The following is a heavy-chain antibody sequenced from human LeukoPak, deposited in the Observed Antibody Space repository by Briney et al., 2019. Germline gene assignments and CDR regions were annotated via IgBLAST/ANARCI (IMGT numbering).Heavy chain of an antibody. CDR3: AADVAYYYDSSGYDEKYGMDV. CDR2: INPNSGGT. Sequence: ASVKVSCKASGYTFTSYYMHWVRQAPGQGLEWMGWINPNSGGTNYAQKFQERVTITRDMSTSTAYMELSSLRSEDTAVYYCAADVAYYYDSSGYDEKYGMDVWGQGTTVTVSS. J-gene: IGHJ6*02. V-gene: IGHV1-2*02. CDR1: GYTFTSYY. D-gene: IGHD3-22*01.